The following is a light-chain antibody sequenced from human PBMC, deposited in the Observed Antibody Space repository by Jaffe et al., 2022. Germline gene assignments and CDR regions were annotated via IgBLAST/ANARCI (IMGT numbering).Light chain of an antibody. V-gene: IGKV3-20*01. CDR1: QSVNRNY. CDR3: QQYSSLPLT. Sequence: EIVLTQSPGTLSLSPGERATLSCRASQSVNRNYLAWYQQKPGQAPRLLIFGASNRATGIPDRFSGSGSGADFTLTISRLEPEDFAVYSCQQYSSLPLTFGGGTKVEIK. J-gene: IGKJ4*01. CDR2: GAS.